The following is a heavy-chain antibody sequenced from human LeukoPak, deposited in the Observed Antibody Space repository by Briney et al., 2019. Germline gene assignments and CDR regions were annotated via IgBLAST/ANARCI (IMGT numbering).Heavy chain of an antibody. J-gene: IGHJ4*02. D-gene: IGHD3-10*01. CDR1: GGTFSSYA. Sequence: GASVKVSCKASGGTFSSYAISWVRQAPGQGLEWMGGIIPLFVTANYAQNFQGRVTITADESTSTAYMALSSLRSDDAAVYFCARGGITMVRGVITPYYFDYWGQGTLVTVSS. CDR3: ARGGITMVRGVITPYYFDY. CDR2: IIPLFVTA. V-gene: IGHV1-69*13.